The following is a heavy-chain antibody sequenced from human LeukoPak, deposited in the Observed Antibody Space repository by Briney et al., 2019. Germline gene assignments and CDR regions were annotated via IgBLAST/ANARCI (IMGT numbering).Heavy chain of an antibody. CDR3: ARGDYFDTSGLYGY. V-gene: IGHV4-30-4*01. CDR2: IYYSGSS. CDR1: GDSISSGVSY. J-gene: IGHJ4*02. D-gene: IGHD3-22*01. Sequence: SQTLSLTCTVSGDSISSGVSYWSWIRQPPGKGLEWIGYIYYSGSSYYNPSLKSRLTISVDTSKNQFSLKLGSVTAADTAVYYCARGDYFDTSGLYGYWGQGTLVTVSS.